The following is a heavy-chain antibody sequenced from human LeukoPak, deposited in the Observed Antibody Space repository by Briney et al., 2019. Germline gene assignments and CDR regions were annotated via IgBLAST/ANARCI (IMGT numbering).Heavy chain of an antibody. D-gene: IGHD6-6*01. V-gene: IGHV1-69*04. Sequence: SVKVSCKASGGTFSSYAISWVRQAPGQGLEWMGRIIPILGIANYAQKFQGRVTITADKSTSTAYMELSSLRSEDAAVYYCARGKYSSSVDYWGQGTLVTVSS. J-gene: IGHJ4*02. CDR2: IIPILGIA. CDR3: ARGKYSSSVDY. CDR1: GGTFSSYA.